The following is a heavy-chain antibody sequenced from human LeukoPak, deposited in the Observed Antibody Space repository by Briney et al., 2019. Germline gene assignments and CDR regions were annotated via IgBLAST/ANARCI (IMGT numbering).Heavy chain of an antibody. Sequence: SETLSLTFTVSGGSISSGDYYWSWIRQPPGKGLEWIGEINHSGSTNYNPSLKSRVTISVDTSKNQFSLKLSSVTAADTAVYYCEQRGYGGTNDAFDIWAKGQWSPSLQ. CDR3: EQRGYGGTNDAFDI. CDR1: GGSISSGDYY. D-gene: IGHD4-23*01. V-gene: IGHV4-39*07. CDR2: INHSGST. J-gene: IGHJ3*02.